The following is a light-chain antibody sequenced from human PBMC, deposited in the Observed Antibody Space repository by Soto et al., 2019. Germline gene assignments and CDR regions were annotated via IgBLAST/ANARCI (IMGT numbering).Light chain of an antibody. J-gene: IGKJ1*01. V-gene: IGKV3-15*01. CDR1: QSVSSN. CDR2: GAS. Sequence: EIVMTQSPATLXVSPXXXXTXSCRAXQSVSSNLAWYQQKPGQAPRLLIYGASTGATDIPARFSGSGSGTEFTLTISSLQSEDFAVYYCQQYNNWLSWTFGQGTKVEIK. CDR3: QQYNNWLSWT.